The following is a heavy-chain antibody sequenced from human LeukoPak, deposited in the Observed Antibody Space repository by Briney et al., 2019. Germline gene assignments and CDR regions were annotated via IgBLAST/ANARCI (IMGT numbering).Heavy chain of an antibody. D-gene: IGHD3-22*01. CDR3: TRYYFDSSGYYYPYYFDY. Sequence: GGSLRLSCAASGFTFSTYAMSWVRQAPGKGLEWVSSISNSGGSTYYADSAKGRFTISRDNSKNTLVLQMNSLRAEDTALYYCTRYYFDSSGYYYPYYFDYWGKGALVTVSS. CDR2: ISNSGGST. J-gene: IGHJ4*02. CDR1: GFTFSTYA. V-gene: IGHV3-23*01.